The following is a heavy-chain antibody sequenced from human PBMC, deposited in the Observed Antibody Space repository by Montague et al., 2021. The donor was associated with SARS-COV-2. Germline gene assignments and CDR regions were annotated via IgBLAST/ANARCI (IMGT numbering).Heavy chain of an antibody. CDR3: ARLKVAPNGGWNWFDP. D-gene: IGHD6-19*01. CDR2: IFHTGTP. J-gene: IGHJ5*02. V-gene: IGHV4-30-2*01. CDR1: GGSISSGGFS. Sequence: TLSLTCSLSGGSISSGGFSWSWIRQPPGKGLEWIGHIFHTGTPHYSPSLKSRVIISIDRSKNQFPLNLDSVTAADTAVYYCARLKVAPNGGWNWFDPWGQGILVTVSS.